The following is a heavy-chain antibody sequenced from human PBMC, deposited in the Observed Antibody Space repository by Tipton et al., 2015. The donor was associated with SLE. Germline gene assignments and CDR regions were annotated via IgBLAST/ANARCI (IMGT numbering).Heavy chain of an antibody. V-gene: IGHV7-4-1*02. CDR2: INTNTGNP. J-gene: IGHJ3*02. D-gene: IGHD3-9*01. CDR3: AIDVLTGYYAFGI. Sequence: QLQLVQSGSEVKKPGASGKVSCKASGYTFITHYLHWVRQAPGQGFEWMGYINTNTGNPAYAQGFSGRFVFSVDTSVSTTYLQIISLKPEDTAVYYCAIDVLTGYYAFGIWGQGTMVTVSS. CDR1: GYTFITHY.